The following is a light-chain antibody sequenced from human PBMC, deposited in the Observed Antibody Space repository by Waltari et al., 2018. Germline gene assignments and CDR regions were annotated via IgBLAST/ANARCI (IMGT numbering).Light chain of an antibody. J-gene: IGLJ3*02. Sequence: QSALTQPASGSGSPGQSSTITCTGTSSDAWFYNHLSWYQQHPSKAPEPVVYEVIRLPSGVSTRFSGSKSGNPASLTISGLQAGDEADYYCCSYAGRNIWVFGGGTKLTVL. CDR2: EVI. CDR1: SSDAWFYNH. V-gene: IGLV2-23*02. CDR3: CSYAGRNIWV.